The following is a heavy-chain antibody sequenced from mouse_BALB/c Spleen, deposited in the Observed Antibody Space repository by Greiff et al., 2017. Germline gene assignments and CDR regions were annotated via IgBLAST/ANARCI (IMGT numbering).Heavy chain of an antibody. CDR2: ISYSGST. CDR3: ARYEDPGYYAMDY. J-gene: IGHJ4*01. Sequence: DVKLVESGPSLVKPSQTLSLTCSVTGDSITSGYWNWIRKFPGNKLEYMGYISYSGSTYYNPSLKSRISITRDTSKNQYYLQLNSVTTEDTATYYCARYEDPGYYAMDYWGQGTSVTVSS. CDR1: GDSITSGY. V-gene: IGHV3-8*02.